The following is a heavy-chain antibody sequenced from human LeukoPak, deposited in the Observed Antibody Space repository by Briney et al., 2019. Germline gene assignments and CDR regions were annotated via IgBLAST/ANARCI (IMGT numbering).Heavy chain of an antibody. V-gene: IGHV3-73*01. Sequence: PGGSLRLSCAASGFTFSDSGMHWVRQASGKGLEWVGHIRSKVDSYATVYAASVKGRFTITRDDSENTAYLQMNSLNTEDTAVYYCATFPSGSWSAYWGQGTLVTVSS. D-gene: IGHD1-26*01. CDR1: GFTFSDSG. CDR2: IRSKVDSYAT. CDR3: ATFPSGSWSAY. J-gene: IGHJ4*02.